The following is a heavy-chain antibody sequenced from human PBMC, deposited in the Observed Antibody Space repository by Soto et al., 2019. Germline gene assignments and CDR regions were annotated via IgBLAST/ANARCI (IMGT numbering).Heavy chain of an antibody. V-gene: IGHV4-31*03. J-gene: IGHJ5*02. CDR3: ARGRRRDCYGGNCYSSCFDP. D-gene: IGHD2-15*01. CDR2: IYNSGST. CDR1: GGSISSGGYY. Sequence: QVQLQESGPGLVKPSQTLSLTCTVSGGSISSGGYYWSWIRQRPGEGLEWIGYIYNSGSTYYNPSLKSRVAISVDTAKNQFSLRLRSVTGADTAVYYWARGRRRDCYGGNCYSSCFDPWGQGTLVTVSS.